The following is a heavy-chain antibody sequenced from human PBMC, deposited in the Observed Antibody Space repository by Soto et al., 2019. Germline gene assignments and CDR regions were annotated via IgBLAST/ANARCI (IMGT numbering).Heavy chain of an antibody. CDR3: ASGYCSGGSCFAIDF. J-gene: IGHJ4*02. CDR1: GGSISSSSYF. D-gene: IGHD2-15*01. CDR2: IYYSGST. V-gene: IGHV4-39*01. Sequence: QLQLQESGPGLVKPSEALSLTCTVSGGSISSSSYFWGWIRQPPGTGLEWIGTIYYSGSTYYNPSLKSRVTVSVDTSENQFSLRLASVTATDTAVYYCASGYCSGGSCFAIDFWRLGTLVTVSS.